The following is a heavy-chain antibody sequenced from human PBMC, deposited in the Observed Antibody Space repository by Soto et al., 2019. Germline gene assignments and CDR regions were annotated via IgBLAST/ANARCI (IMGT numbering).Heavy chain of an antibody. J-gene: IGHJ5*02. V-gene: IGHV1-58*01. Sequence: ASVKVSCKASGVTCTSSAVQWVRQALGQRLEWIGWIVVGSGNTNYAQKFQERVTITRDMSTSTAYMELSSLRSEDTAVYYCAAASPHQSLEVAQLDPWGQGTLVTVSS. CDR3: AAASPHQSLEVAQLDP. CDR1: GVTCTSSA. D-gene: IGHD6-19*01. CDR2: IVVGSGNT.